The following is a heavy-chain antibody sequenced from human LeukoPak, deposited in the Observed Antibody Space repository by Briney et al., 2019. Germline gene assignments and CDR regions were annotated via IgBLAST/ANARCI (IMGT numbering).Heavy chain of an antibody. J-gene: IGHJ4*02. CDR1: GLTFDDYG. D-gene: IGHD6-13*01. CDR3: ARGPPAGPVDY. Sequence: GGSLRLSCAASGLTFDDYGMSWVRHAPGKGLEWVSGINWNGGSTGYADSVKGRFTISRDNAKNSLYLQMNSLRAEDTALYHCARGPPAGPVDYWGQGTLVTVSS. CDR2: INWNGGST. V-gene: IGHV3-20*01.